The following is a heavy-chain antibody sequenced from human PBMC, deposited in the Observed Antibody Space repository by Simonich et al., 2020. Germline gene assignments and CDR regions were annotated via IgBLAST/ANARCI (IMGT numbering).Heavy chain of an antibody. D-gene: IGHD7-27*01. CDR2: IYYSGST. J-gene: IGHJ6*03. CDR1: GGSISSYY. V-gene: IGHV4-59*12. Sequence: QVQLQESGPGLVQPSETLSLTCTVSGGSISSYYWSWIRQPPGKGLEWIGYIYYSGSTNSNPSLKRRVTIAVDTAKNQFSLKLSSVTAADTAVYYCARARTGDYYYYMDVWGKGTTVTVSS. CDR3: ARARTGDYYYYMDV.